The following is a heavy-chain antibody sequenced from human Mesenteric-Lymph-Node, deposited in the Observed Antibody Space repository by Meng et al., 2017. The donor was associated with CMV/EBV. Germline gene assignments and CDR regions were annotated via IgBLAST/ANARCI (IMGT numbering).Heavy chain of an antibody. J-gene: IGHJ4*02. CDR3: ARDRSGPVDY. V-gene: IGHV3-21*01. D-gene: IGHD6-25*01. CDR1: GFTFSRHA. Sequence: GGSLRLSCAASGFTFSRHAMNWVRQAPGKGLEWVSTVNGGGSDTYYADSVKGRFTISRDNAKNSLYLQMNSLRAEDTAVYYCARDRSGPVDYWGQGTLVTVSS. CDR2: VNGGGSDT.